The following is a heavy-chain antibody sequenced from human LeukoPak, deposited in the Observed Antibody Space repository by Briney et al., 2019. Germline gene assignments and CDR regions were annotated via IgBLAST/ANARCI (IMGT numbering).Heavy chain of an antibody. Sequence: GGTLRLSCAASGFTFSRLAMTWVRQAPGKGLEWVSYISSSSSTTYYADSVKGRFTISRDNARNSLYLQMNSLRAEDTAVYYCARDSSSSWYFDYWGQGTLVTVSS. CDR1: GFTFSRLA. CDR2: ISSSSSTT. V-gene: IGHV3-48*01. J-gene: IGHJ4*02. D-gene: IGHD6-13*01. CDR3: ARDSSSSWYFDY.